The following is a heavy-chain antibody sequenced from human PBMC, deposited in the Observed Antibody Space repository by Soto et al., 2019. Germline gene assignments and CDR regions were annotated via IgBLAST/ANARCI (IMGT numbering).Heavy chain of an antibody. CDR3: AKDELERPSGGYFDY. V-gene: IGHV3-30*18. D-gene: IGHD1-1*01. J-gene: IGHJ4*02. Sequence: QVQLVESGGGVVQPGRSLRLSCAASGFTFSSYGMHWVRQAPGKGLEWVAVISYDGSNKYYADSVKGRFTISRDNSKNTLYLQMNSRRAEDTAVYYCAKDELERPSGGYFDYWGQGTLVTVSS. CDR1: GFTFSSYG. CDR2: ISYDGSNK.